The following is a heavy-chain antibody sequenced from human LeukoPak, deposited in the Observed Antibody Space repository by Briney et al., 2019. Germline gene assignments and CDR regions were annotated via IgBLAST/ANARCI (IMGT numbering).Heavy chain of an antibody. V-gene: IGHV3-48*01. CDR1: GFTFSSYS. D-gene: IGHD3-10*01. Sequence: GGSLRLSCTASGFTFSSYSMNWVRQAPGKGLEWVSYISGSSSAIYYADSVKGRFTVSRDNAKNSLYLQLNSLRAEDTAVYFCARAYGFGEYSGAFDIWGQGTMVTVSS. J-gene: IGHJ3*02. CDR2: ISGSSSAI. CDR3: ARAYGFGEYSGAFDI.